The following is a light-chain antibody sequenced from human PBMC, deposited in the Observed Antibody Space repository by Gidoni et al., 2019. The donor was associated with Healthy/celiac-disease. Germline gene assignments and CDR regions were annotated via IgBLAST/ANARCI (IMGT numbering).Light chain of an antibody. CDR1: ALPKQY. CDR3: QSADSSGTHVV. Sequence: RITCSGDALPKQYAYWYQQKPGQAPVLVIYKDSERPSGIPERFSGSSSGTTVTLTISGVQAEDEADYYCQSADSSGTHVVFGGGTQLTVL. V-gene: IGLV3-25*03. CDR2: KDS. J-gene: IGLJ7*01.